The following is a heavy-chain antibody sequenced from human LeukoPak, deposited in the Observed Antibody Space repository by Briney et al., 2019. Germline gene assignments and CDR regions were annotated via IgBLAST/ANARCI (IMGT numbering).Heavy chain of an antibody. V-gene: IGHV3-23*01. D-gene: IGHD2/OR15-2a*01. CDR1: GFTFNTYA. Sequence: GGSLRLSCAASGFTFNTYAMSWVRQAPGKGLDWVSTIGGSGDSTNYAGSVKGRFTISRDNSKNMLYLQTHSLRVEDTAVYYCAKGKGTSSSSIDWWGQGTLVTVSS. CDR3: AKGKGTSSSSIDW. CDR2: IGGSGDST. J-gene: IGHJ4*02.